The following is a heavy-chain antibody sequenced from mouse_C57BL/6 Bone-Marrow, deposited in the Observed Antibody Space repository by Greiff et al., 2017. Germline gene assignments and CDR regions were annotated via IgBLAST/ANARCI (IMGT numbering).Heavy chain of an antibody. CDR1: GYTFTSYW. D-gene: IGHD1-1*01. V-gene: IGHV1-55*01. CDR2: IYPGSGST. J-gene: IGHJ4*01. CDR3: ALYYYGSRDYAMDY. Sequence: QVHVKQPGAELVKPGASVKMSCKASGYTFTSYWITWVKQRPGQGLAWIGDIYPGSGSTNYNEKFKSKATLTVDTSSSTAYMQLSSLTSEDSAVYYCALYYYGSRDYAMDYWGQGTSVTVSS.